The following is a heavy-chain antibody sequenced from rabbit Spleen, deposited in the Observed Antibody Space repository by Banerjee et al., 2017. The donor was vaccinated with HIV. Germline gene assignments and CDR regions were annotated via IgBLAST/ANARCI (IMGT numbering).Heavy chain of an antibody. D-gene: IGHD1-1*01. J-gene: IGHJ4*01. V-gene: IGHV1S45*01. CDR2: IWGGSSGTL. CDR1: GFSFSSSYY. Sequence: QEQLVESGGDLVKPGASLTLTCTASGFSFSSSYYICWVRQAPGKGLEWIACIWGGSSGTLYYASWAKGRFTISKASSTTVTLQMTSLTDADTATYFCARDLVAVIGWNFNLWGPGTLVTVS. CDR3: ARDLVAVIGWNFNL.